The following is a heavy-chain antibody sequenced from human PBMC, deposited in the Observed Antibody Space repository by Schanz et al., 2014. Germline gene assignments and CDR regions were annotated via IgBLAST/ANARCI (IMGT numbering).Heavy chain of an antibody. Sequence: EVHLVESGGGLGQRGGSLIVSCEGSGFTFNSYSMNWVRQAPGKGLEWVANIKQDESERSYVDSVKGRFTISRDNAKNSLYLQMTSLRAEDTAVYYCAKGQLLSYYFDYWGQGTLVTVSS. V-gene: IGHV3-7*03. CDR2: IKQDESER. D-gene: IGHD2-21*01. J-gene: IGHJ4*02. CDR1: GFTFNSYS. CDR3: AKGQLLSYYFDY.